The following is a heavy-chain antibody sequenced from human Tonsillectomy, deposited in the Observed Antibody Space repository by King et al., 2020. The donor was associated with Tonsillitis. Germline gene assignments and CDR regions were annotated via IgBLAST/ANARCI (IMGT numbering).Heavy chain of an antibody. CDR1: GGSFSGHY. J-gene: IGHJ6*03. CDR2: INHSGSA. CDR3: ARGSVRSKAASEGVSYHMDV. V-gene: IGHV4-34*01. Sequence: VQLQQWGARLLKPSETLSLTCAVYGGSFSGHYWSWIRQPPGKGLEWIGEINHSGSANYTPSVKGRVTTSGDTCQNQFSLNLSSVTAADTAEYDFARGSVRSKAASEGVSYHMDVWGKWTTVTVS. D-gene: IGHD6-13*01.